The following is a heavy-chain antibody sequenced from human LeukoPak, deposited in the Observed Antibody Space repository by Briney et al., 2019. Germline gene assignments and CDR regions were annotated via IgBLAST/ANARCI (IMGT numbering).Heavy chain of an antibody. CDR3: ARETQHSSGWYYFDY. CDR1: GGSISSGSYY. J-gene: IGHJ4*02. CDR2: VYYSGST. Sequence: SETLSLTCTVSGGSISSGSYYWSWIRQPAGKGLEWIGRVYYSGSTNYNPSLKSRVTISVDTSKNQFSLKLSSVTPEDTAVYYCARETQHSSGWYYFDYWGQGTLVTVSS. D-gene: IGHD6-19*01. V-gene: IGHV4-61*10.